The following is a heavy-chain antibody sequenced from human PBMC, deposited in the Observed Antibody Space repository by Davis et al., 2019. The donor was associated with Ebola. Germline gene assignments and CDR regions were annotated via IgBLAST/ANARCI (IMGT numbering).Heavy chain of an antibody. J-gene: IGHJ2*01. V-gene: IGHV1-2*02. CDR1: GYTFTGYY. CDR3: ARGEDCTIGLCRLRYFDL. CDR2: ISPNSGGT. D-gene: IGHD2-8*01. Sequence: ASVKVSCKASGYTFTGYYMHWVRQAPGQGLEWMGWISPNSGGTNYAQKFQGRVTMTRDTSISTAYMELSRLRSDDTAVYYCARGEDCTIGLCRLRYFDLWGRGTLVTVSS.